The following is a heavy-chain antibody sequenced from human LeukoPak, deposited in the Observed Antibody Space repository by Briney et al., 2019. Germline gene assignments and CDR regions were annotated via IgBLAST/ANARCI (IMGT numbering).Heavy chain of an antibody. CDR3: ASGVVGSGHDAFDI. CDR1: GFTVSSNY. Sequence: GGSLRLSCAASGFTVSSNYMSWVRQAPGKGLEWVSVIYSGGSTYYADSVKGRFTISRDNSKNTLYLQMNSLRAEDTAVYYCASGVVGSGHDAFDIWGQGTMVTVSS. CDR2: IYSGGST. D-gene: IGHD3-3*01. V-gene: IGHV3-53*01. J-gene: IGHJ3*02.